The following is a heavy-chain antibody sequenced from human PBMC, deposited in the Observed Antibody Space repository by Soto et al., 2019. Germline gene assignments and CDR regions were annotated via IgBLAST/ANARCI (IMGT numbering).Heavy chain of an antibody. J-gene: IGHJ6*02. CDR1: GGSISSSSYY. V-gene: IGHV4-39*01. D-gene: IGHD2-15*01. CDR3: ARHLTYCSAGSCYSDFPYYGMDV. CDR2: IFYSGST. Sequence: QLQLQESGPGLVKPSETLSLTCTVSGGSISSSSYYWGWIRQPPGKGLEWIGSIFYSGSTYYNPSLKGRVTISVDTSTNQFPLKVSSVTAADTAVYYCARHLTYCSAGSCYSDFPYYGMDVWGQGTTVTVSS.